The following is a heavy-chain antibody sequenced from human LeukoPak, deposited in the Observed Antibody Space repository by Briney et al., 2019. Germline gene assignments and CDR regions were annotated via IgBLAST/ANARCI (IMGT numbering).Heavy chain of an antibody. CDR3: ARGGFLEWLSLDYFDY. V-gene: IGHV1-8*01. CDR1: XXTFTXYD. Sequence: SCKXXXXTFTXYDINWVRQATGQGLEWMGWMNPNSGNTGYAQKFQGRVTMTRNTSISTAYMELSSLRSEDTAVYYCARGGFLEWLSLDYFDYWGQGTLVTVSS. J-gene: IGHJ4*02. CDR2: MNPNSGNT. D-gene: IGHD3-3*01.